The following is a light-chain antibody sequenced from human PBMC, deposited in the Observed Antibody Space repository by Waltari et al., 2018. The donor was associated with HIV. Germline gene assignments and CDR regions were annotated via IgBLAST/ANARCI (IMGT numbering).Light chain of an antibody. V-gene: IGKV4-1*01. CDR1: QSVLYRSNNRNY. CDR2: WAS. Sequence: DIVMTQSPDSLVVSLGERATINCKSSQSVLYRSNNRNYLAWYTQKPGQPPKVLIYWASTRESGVPDRFSGRGSGTDFTLTISSLQAEDVAVYYCQQYYSTPWTFGQGTKVEIK. J-gene: IGKJ1*01. CDR3: QQYYSTPWT.